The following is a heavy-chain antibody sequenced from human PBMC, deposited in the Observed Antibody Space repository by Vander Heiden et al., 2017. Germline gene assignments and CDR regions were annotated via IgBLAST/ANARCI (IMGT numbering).Heavy chain of an antibody. CDR3: ARAIGGSGWYLVY. CDR1: GYTFTAYY. J-gene: IGHJ4*02. Sequence: LVQSGASVKVSCKASGYTFTAYYMHWVRQAPGQGLEWMGWISPNSGGTTYAQNFQGRVTMTRDTSISTVYMELSRLRSDDTAVYYCARAIGGSGWYLVYWGQGTLVTVSS. V-gene: IGHV1-2*02. D-gene: IGHD6-19*01. CDR2: ISPNSGGT.